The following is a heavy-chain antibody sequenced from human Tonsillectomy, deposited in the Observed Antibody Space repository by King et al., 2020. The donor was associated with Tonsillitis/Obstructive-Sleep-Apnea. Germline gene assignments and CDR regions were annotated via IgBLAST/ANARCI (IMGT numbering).Heavy chain of an antibody. J-gene: IGHJ6*03. CDR2: IRSSGSSM. CDR3: ASAGTSCLGCSYFYMDV. D-gene: IGHD2-2*01. V-gene: IGHV3-21*06. Sequence: VQLVESGGGLVKPGGSLRLSCAASGFTFSSYSMKWVRRVPGKGLEWVSSIRSSGSSMLYADSVKGRFTVSRDNGKNSLYLEMSSLRAEDTAVYYCASAGTSCLGCSYFYMDVWGTGTTVTVSS. CDR1: GFTFSSYS.